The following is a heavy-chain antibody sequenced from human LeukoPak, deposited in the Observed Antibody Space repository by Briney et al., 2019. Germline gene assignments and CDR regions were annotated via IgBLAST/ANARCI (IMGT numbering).Heavy chain of an antibody. CDR2: IKSKTDGGTT. Sequence: GGSLRLSCAASGFTFSNAWMNWVRQAPGKGLEWVGRIKSKTDGGTTDYAAPVKGRFTISRDDSKNTLYLQMNSLKTEDTAVYYCARGFSMITFGGVIALPPHLAFDYWGQGTLVTVSS. J-gene: IGHJ4*02. CDR1: GFTFSNAW. CDR3: ARGFSMITFGGVIALPPHLAFDY. V-gene: IGHV3-15*07. D-gene: IGHD3-16*02.